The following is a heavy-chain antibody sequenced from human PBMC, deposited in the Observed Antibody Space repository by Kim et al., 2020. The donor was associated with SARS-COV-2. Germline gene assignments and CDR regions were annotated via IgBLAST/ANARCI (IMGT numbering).Heavy chain of an antibody. D-gene: IGHD1-26*01. Sequence: ASVKVSCKVSGYTLTELSMHWVRQAPGKGLEWMGGFDPEDGETIYAQKFQGRVTMTEDTSTDTAYMELSSLRSEDTAVYYCATDHSTDPGRGLPRGLWGQGTLVTVSS. CDR1: GYTLTELS. V-gene: IGHV1-24*01. CDR3: ATDHSTDPGRGLPRGL. J-gene: IGHJ4*02. CDR2: FDPEDGET.